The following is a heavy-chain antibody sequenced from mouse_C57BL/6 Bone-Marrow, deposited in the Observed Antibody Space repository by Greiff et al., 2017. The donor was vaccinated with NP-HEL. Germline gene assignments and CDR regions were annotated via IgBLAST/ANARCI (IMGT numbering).Heavy chain of an antibody. J-gene: IGHJ2*01. CDR3: ARRSHSYYSFDY. V-gene: IGHV1-18*01. CDR1: GYTFTDYN. Sequence: EVQLQQSGPELVKPGASVKIPCKASGYTFTDYNMDWVKQSHGKSLEWIGDINPNNGGTIYNQKFKGKATLTVDKSSSTAYMELRSLTSEDTAVYYCARRSHSYYSFDYWGQGTTLTVSS. CDR2: INPNNGGT. D-gene: IGHD2-12*01.